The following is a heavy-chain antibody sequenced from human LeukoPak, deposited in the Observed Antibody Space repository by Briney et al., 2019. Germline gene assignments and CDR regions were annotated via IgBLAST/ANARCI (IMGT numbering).Heavy chain of an antibody. D-gene: IGHD3-10*01. CDR2: MNPNSGNT. V-gene: IGHV1-8*03. CDR3: ARDFLLWFGELPNNWFDP. Sequence: ASVKVSCKASGYTFTSYDINWVRQATGQGLEWMGWMNPNSGNTGYAQKFQGRVTITTTTSISTAYMELSRLRSDDTAVYYCARDFLLWFGELPNNWFDPWGQGTLVTVSS. J-gene: IGHJ5*02. CDR1: GYTFTSYD.